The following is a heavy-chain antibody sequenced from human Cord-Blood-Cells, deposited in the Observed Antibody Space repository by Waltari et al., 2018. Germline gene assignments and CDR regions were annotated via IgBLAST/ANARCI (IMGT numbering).Heavy chain of an antibody. CDR3: AKDHGSDFWSGYYTGYRYYYYYGMDV. CDR1: GFTFSSYA. CDR2: ISGSGGST. Sequence: VQLLESGGGLVQPGGSLRLSCAASGFTFSSYAMSWVRQAPGKGLEWVSAISGSGGSTYYADSVKGRFTISRDNSKNTLYLQMNSLRAEDTAVYYCAKDHGSDFWSGYYTGYRYYYYYGMDVWGQGTTVTVSS. D-gene: IGHD3-3*01. J-gene: IGHJ6*02. V-gene: IGHV3-23*01.